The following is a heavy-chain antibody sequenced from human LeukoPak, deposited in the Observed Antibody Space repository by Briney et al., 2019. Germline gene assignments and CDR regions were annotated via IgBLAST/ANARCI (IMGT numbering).Heavy chain of an antibody. J-gene: IGHJ4*02. CDR1: GYSISSGYY. CDR3: ARYGSGNFDY. D-gene: IGHD3-10*01. V-gene: IGHV4-38-2*02. CDR2: IYHSGST. Sequence: KPSQTLSLTCTVSGYSISSGYYWGWIRQPPGKGLEWIGSIYHSGSTYYSPSLKSRVTISVDTSKNQFSLKLSSVTAADTAVYYCARYGSGNFDYWGQGTLVTVSS.